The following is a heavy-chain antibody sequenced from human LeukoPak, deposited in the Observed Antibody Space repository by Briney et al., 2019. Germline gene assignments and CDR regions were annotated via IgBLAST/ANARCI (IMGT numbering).Heavy chain of an antibody. J-gene: IGHJ4*02. CDR1: GFTFSTYP. CDR2: VADDGKDK. CDR3: AGDRHIAGAGYYFDY. V-gene: IGHV3-30*04. Sequence: PGGSLRLSCAASGFTFSTYPMHWARQAPGKVLERVAVVADDGKDKHYVESVKGRFTISRDNSKNTLYLQMNSLRVEDTAVYYCAGDRHIAGAGYYFDYWGQGTLVTVSS. D-gene: IGHD3-16*01.